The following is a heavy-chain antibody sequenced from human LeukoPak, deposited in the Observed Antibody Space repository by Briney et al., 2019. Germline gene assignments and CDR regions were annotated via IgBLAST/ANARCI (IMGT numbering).Heavy chain of an antibody. D-gene: IGHD6-19*01. V-gene: IGHV4-4*07. J-gene: IGHJ4*02. CDR2: IYTSGST. CDR1: GGSISSYY. CDR3: ARGGGAVAGKNHFDY. Sequence: SETLPLTCTVSGGSISSYYWSWIRQPAGKGLEWIGRIYTSGSTNYNPSLKSRVTMSVDTSKNQFSLKLSSVTAADTAVYYCARGGGAVAGKNHFDYWGQGTLVTVSS.